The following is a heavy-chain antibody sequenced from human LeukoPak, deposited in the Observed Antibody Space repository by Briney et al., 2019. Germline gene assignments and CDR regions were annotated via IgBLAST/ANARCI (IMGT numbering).Heavy chain of an antibody. CDR2: ISYDGSNK. J-gene: IGHJ4*02. Sequence: GGSLRLSCAASGFTFSSYAMHWVRRAPGKGLEWVAVISYDGSNKYYADSVKGRFTISRDNSKNTVYLQMNSLRVEDTALYYCVRSLDYWGQGTLVTVSS. V-gene: IGHV3-30-3*01. CDR3: VRSLDY. CDR1: GFTFSSYA.